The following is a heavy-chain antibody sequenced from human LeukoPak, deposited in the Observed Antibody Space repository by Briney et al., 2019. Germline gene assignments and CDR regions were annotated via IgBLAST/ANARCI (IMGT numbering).Heavy chain of an antibody. CDR1: GFTFNMFW. CDR3: EKDEGSGTWHY. D-gene: IGHD2-15*01. J-gene: IGHJ4*02. V-gene: IGHV3-7*03. Sequence: GGSLRLSCAASGFTFNMFWMTWVRQAPGKGLEWVANIKQDGSEENYGDSVKGRFTISRDNAKNSLYLQMNSLRAEDTAVYYCEKDEGSGTWHYWGQGTLVTVSS. CDR2: IKQDGSEE.